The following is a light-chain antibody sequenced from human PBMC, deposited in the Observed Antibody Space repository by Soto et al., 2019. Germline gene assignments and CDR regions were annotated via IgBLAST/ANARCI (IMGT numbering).Light chain of an antibody. CDR1: SSDIGDYNY. CDR3: TSYSSTNTLV. CDR2: EVS. V-gene: IGLV2-14*01. J-gene: IGLJ3*02. Sequence: QSALTQPASVSGSPGQSITVSCVGTSSDIGDYNYVSWYQHLSGKAPQLLIFEVSNRPSGVSHRFSGSKSGATASLAISGLQADDEADYYCTSYSSTNTLVFGGGTKLTVL.